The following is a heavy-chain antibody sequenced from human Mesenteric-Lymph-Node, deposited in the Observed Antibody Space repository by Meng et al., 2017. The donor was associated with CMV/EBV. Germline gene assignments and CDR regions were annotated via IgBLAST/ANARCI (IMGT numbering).Heavy chain of an antibody. CDR2: ISSDGGNK. D-gene: IGHD3-3*01. J-gene: IGHJ6*02. Sequence: GESLKISCAASGFTFSTYPMHWVRQAPGKGLEWVALISSDGGNKFYADSVKGRFTISRDNSKKTLYLQMNSLRAEDTAVYYCATEISRIGSFTVVTALGHYYYVMDVWGQGTTVTVSS. CDR3: ATEISRIGSFTVVTALGHYYYVMDV. V-gene: IGHV3-30*14. CDR1: GFTFSTYP.